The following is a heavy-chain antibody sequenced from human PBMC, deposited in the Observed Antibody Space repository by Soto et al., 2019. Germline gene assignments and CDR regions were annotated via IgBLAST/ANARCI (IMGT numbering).Heavy chain of an antibody. CDR2: IRVYNGKT. V-gene: IGHV1-18*04. D-gene: IGHD1-26*01. CDR1: GYTFTSYD. Sequence: QVQLVQSGAEVKKPGASVKVSCKASGYTFTSYDISWVRQAPGQGLEWMGWIRVYNGKTNYAQKFQDRVTVTTDTSTSTAYMELRSLRSDDTAGYYCARARGGYSDRWGQGTLVTVYS. CDR3: ARARGGYSDR. J-gene: IGHJ5*02.